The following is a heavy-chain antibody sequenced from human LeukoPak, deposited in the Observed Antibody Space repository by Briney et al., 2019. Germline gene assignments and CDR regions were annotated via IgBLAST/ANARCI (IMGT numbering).Heavy chain of an antibody. V-gene: IGHV4-39*01. CDR3: ATHDYYDRSARPFDC. CDR1: GGSVSSSSSF. J-gene: IGHJ4*02. Sequence: SETLSLTCAVSGGSVSSSSSFWGWIRQPPGKGLEWIGSIYYTGSTFYNPSLKSRVTISVETSMNQFSLKLNSVTAADTAVYYCATHDYYDRSARPFDCWGQGTLVTVSA. D-gene: IGHD3-22*01. CDR2: IYYTGST.